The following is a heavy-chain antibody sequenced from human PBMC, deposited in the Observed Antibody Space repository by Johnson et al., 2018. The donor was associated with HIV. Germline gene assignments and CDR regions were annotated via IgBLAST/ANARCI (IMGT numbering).Heavy chain of an antibody. CDR2: IYDGRST. J-gene: IGHJ3*02. V-gene: IGHV3-66*02. CDR3: ASLGAITETGVGALDI. D-gene: IGHD7-27*01. CDR1: GVSVSDNY. Sequence: MQLVESGGGLVQPGRSLRLSCVASGVSVSDNYMIWVRQPPGKGLEWVSFIYDGRSTYYAASVQGRFSISRDNAKNTLSLQMNGLRIEDTAVYYCASLGAITETGVGALDIWGRGTMVTVSS.